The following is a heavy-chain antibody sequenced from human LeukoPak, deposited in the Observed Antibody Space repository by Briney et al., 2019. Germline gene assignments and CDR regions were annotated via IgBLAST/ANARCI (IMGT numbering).Heavy chain of an antibody. CDR1: GFTFSSYW. CDR2: INSDGSST. D-gene: IGHD7-27*01. V-gene: IGHV3-74*01. Sequence: GRSLRLSCAVSGFTFSSYWMHWVRQAPGKGLVWVSRINSDGSSTSYADSVKGRFTISRDNSKNTLYLQMNSLRAEDTAVYYCAKDPDSLGDYWGQGTLVTVSS. J-gene: IGHJ4*02. CDR3: AKDPDSLGDY.